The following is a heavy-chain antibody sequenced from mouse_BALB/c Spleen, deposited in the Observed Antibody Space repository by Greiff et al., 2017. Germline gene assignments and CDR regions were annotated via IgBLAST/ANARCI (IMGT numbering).Heavy chain of an antibody. CDR3: ARYRLRPYAMDY. Sequence: EVQVVESGGGLVQPGGSRKLSCAASGFTFSSFGMHWVRQAPEKGLEWVAYISSGSSTIYYADTVKGRFTISRDNPKNTLFLQMTSLRSEDTAMYYCARYRLRPYAMDYWGQGTSVTVSS. CDR1: GFTFSSFG. D-gene: IGHD1-2*01. CDR2: ISSGSSTI. V-gene: IGHV5-17*02. J-gene: IGHJ4*01.